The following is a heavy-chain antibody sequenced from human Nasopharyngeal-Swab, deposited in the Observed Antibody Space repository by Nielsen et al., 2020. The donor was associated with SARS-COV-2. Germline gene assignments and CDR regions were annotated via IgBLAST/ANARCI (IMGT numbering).Heavy chain of an antibody. V-gene: IGHV3-30*04. Sequence: GGSLRLSCAASGFTFSSYAMHWVRQAPGKGLEWVAVISYDGSNKYYADSVKGRFTISRDNSKNTLYLQMNSLRAEDTAVYYCARAHSGSYFGAFDIWGQGTMVTVSS. CDR2: ISYDGSNK. J-gene: IGHJ3*02. CDR3: ARAHSGSYFGAFDI. D-gene: IGHD1-26*01. CDR1: GFTFSSYA.